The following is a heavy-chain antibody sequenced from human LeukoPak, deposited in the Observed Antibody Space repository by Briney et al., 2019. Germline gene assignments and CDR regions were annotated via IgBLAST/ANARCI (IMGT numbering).Heavy chain of an antibody. CDR2: GNPNSGGT. Sequence: ASGTVSGKASGYTFTGYYMHWVRQAPGQGLEWMGWGNPNSGGTNYAQQSQCKVTMTRDTSIITAYMELSRLRSDDTAVYYCARVNIVVVVAATGYFDYWGQGTLVTVSS. V-gene: IGHV1-2*02. J-gene: IGHJ4*02. CDR1: GYTFTGYY. CDR3: ARVNIVVVVAATGYFDY. D-gene: IGHD2-15*01.